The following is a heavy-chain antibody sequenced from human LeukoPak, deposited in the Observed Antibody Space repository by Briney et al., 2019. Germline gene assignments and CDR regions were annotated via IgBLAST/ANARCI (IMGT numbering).Heavy chain of an antibody. V-gene: IGHV6-1*01. CDR1: GDCFSSNSAT. J-gene: IGHJ4*02. Sequence: SQTLSLTCAISGDCFSSNSATWNWLRQSPSRGLEWLGRTYYRSKRYNDYAVSVQGRITVNPDTSKNQFSLQLSSVTPEDTAVYFCAGKASYFNSWGQGTLVTVSS. CDR3: AGKASYFNS. CDR2: TYYRSKRYN. D-gene: IGHD2-15*01.